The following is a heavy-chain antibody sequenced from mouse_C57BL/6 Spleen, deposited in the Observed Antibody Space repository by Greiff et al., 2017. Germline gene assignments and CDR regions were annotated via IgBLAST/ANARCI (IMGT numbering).Heavy chain of an antibody. CDR2: ISNGGGST. V-gene: IGHV5-12*01. CDR1: GFTFSDYY. D-gene: IGHD1-1*01. CDR3: ARQDTTVVGAMDY. Sequence: EVQRVESGGGLVQPGGSLKLSCAASGFTFSDYYMYWVRQTPEKRLEWVAYISNGGGSTYYPATVKGRFTISRDTAKNTLYLQMSRLKSEDTAMYYCARQDTTVVGAMDYWGQGTSVTVSS. J-gene: IGHJ4*01.